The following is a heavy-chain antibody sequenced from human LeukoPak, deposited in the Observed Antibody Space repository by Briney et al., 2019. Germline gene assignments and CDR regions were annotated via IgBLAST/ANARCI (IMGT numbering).Heavy chain of an antibody. V-gene: IGHV3-23*01. Sequence: GGTLRLSCAASGFTFSTYGMGWVRQAPGKGLEWVSALSGSGGTTYYADSVKGRFTISRDNSRNTLSLQMNSLRADDTAVYYFAKDRTGTTGADWFDPWGQGTLVTVSS. CDR3: AKDRTGTTGADWFDP. CDR2: LSGSGGTT. CDR1: GFTFSTYG. J-gene: IGHJ5*02. D-gene: IGHD1-1*01.